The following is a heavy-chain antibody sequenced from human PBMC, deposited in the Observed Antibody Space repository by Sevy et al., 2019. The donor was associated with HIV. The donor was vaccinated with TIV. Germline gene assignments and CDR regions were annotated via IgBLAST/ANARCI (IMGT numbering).Heavy chain of an antibody. D-gene: IGHD5-12*01. CDR1: GGSVSNGDYY. CDR2: IYYSGSG. J-gene: IGHJ4*02. V-gene: IGHV4-30-4*01. Sequence: SETLSLTCDVSGGSVSNGDYYWSWIRQPPGKGLAWFGYIYYSGSGYYNPFLKSRVTILVNTSKNQFTLKLKSVTTADTAIYYCASKRGYTHGPFESWGQGTLVTVSS. CDR3: ASKRGYTHGPFES.